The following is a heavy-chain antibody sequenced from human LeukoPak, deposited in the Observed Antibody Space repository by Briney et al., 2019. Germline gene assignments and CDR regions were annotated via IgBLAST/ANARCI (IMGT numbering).Heavy chain of an antibody. J-gene: IGHJ4*02. Sequence: PGGSLRLSCAASGFTFSSYEMRWVRQAPGAGLEWVSYISGSGSKIYYAGSVQGRFTISRDNAKNSLYLQMNTLRAEDTALYYCVRERQPLEYHFDYWGQGTPVTVSS. D-gene: IGHD1-1*01. CDR1: GFTFSSYE. CDR2: ISGSGSKI. CDR3: VRERQPLEYHFDY. V-gene: IGHV3-48*03.